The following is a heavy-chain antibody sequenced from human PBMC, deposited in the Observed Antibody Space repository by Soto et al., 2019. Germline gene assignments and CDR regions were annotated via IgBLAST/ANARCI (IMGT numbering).Heavy chain of an antibody. J-gene: IGHJ4*02. D-gene: IGHD6-13*01. CDR3: ARSPGIAAAVPSGSGDY. CDR2: ISAYNGNT. CDR1: GYTFTSYG. V-gene: IGHV1-18*01. Sequence: ASVKVSCKASGYTFTSYGISWVRQAPGQGLEWMGWISAYNGNTNYAQKLQGRVTMTTDTSTSTAYMELRSLRSDDTAVYYCARSPGIAAAVPSGSGDYWGQGTLVTVSS.